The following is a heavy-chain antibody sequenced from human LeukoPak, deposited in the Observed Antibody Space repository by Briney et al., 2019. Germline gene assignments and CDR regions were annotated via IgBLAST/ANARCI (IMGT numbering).Heavy chain of an antibody. CDR1: GYTFTSYG. Sequence: ASVKVSCKASGYTFTSYGISWVRQAPGQGLEWMGWISAYNGNTNYAQKLQGRVTMTRDTSTSTVYMELSSLRSEDTAVYYCAREGRDDYDAFDIRGQGTMVTVSS. J-gene: IGHJ3*02. CDR2: ISAYNGNT. V-gene: IGHV1-18*01. CDR3: AREGRDDYDAFDI. D-gene: IGHD5-12*01.